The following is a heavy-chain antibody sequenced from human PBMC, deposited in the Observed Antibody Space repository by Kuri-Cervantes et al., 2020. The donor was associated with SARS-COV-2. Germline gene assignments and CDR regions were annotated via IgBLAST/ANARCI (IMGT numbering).Heavy chain of an antibody. D-gene: IGHD6-13*01. J-gene: IGHJ6*02. CDR3: ARDRDGYSSSWYGGYYYGMDV. CDR2: ISSSSSYI. CDR1: GFTFSSYS. V-gene: IGHV3-21*01. Sequence: GGSRRLSCAASGFTFSSYSMNWVRQAPGKGLEWVSSISSSSSYIYYADSVKGRFTISRDNAKNSLYLQMNSLRAEDTAVYYCARDRDGYSSSWYGGYYYGMDVWGQGTTVTVSS.